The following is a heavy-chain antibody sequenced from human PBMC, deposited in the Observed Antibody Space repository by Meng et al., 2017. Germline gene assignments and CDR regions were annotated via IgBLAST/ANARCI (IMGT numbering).Heavy chain of an antibody. J-gene: IGHJ2*01. CDR2: IYYSGST. CDR3: ARGANQQLVPGEDWYFDL. V-gene: IGHV4-39*07. CDR1: GGYISSSSYY. Sequence: QLQLKESGPGLVKPSETLSLTCTVSGGYISSSSYYWGWIRQPPGKGLEWIGSIYYSGSTYYNPSLKSRVTISVDTSKNQFSLKLSSVTAADTAVYYCARGANQQLVPGEDWYFDLWGRGTLVTVSS. D-gene: IGHD6-13*01.